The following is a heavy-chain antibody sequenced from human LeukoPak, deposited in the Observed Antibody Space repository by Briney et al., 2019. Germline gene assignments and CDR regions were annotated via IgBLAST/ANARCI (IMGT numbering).Heavy chain of an antibody. D-gene: IGHD1-26*01. CDR2: IYYSGST. Sequence: PSETLSLTCTVSGGSISSSSYYWGWIRQPPGKGLEWIGSIYYSGSTYYNPSLKSRVTISVDTSKNQFSLKLSSVTAADTAVYYCATLGRVGATAHYYYYMDVWGKGTTVTISS. CDR1: GGSISSSSYY. CDR3: ATLGRVGATAHYYYYMDV. J-gene: IGHJ6*03. V-gene: IGHV4-39*07.